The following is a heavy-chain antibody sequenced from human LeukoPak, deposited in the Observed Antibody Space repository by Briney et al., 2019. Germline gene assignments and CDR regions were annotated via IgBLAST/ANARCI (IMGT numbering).Heavy chain of an antibody. CDR3: ARVAYYDFWSGYYSYFDY. CDR2: IYSGGST. CDR1: GFTVSSNY. D-gene: IGHD3-3*01. V-gene: IGHV3-53*01. Sequence: GGSLRLSCAASGFTVSSNYMSWVRQAPGKGLEWVSVIYSGGSTYYADSVKGRFTISRDNSKNTLYLQMNSLRAEDTAVYYCARVAYYDFWSGYYSYFDYWGQGTLVTVSS. J-gene: IGHJ4*02.